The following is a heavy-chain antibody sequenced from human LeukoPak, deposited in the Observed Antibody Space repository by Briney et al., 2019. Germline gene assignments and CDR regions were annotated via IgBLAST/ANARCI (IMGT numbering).Heavy chain of an antibody. CDR1: GYSIRSGYY. J-gene: IGHJ6*03. CDR3: ARENCSGGSCYSIYYYYYMDV. CDR2: IYTSGST. V-gene: IGHV4-4*07. Sequence: SETLSLTCTVSGYSIRSGYYWSWIRQPAGKGLEWIGRIYTSGSTNYNPSLKSRVTMSVDTSKNQFSLKLSSVTAADTAVYYCARENCSGGSCYSIYYYYYMDVWGKGTTVTVSS. D-gene: IGHD2-15*01.